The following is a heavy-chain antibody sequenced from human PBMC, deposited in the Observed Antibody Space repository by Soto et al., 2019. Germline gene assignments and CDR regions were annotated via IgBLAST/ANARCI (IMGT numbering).Heavy chain of an antibody. CDR1: GGSISSYY. V-gene: IGHV4-59*01. J-gene: IGHJ4*02. D-gene: IGHD3-3*01. CDR2: IYYSGST. Sequence: PSETLSLTCTVSGGSISSYYWSRIRQPPGKGLEWIGYIYYSGSTNYNPSLKSRVTISVDTSKNQFSLKLSSVTAADTAVYYCARGSRYYDFWSGYYTGPSFDYWGQGTLVTVSS. CDR3: ARGSRYYDFWSGYYTGPSFDY.